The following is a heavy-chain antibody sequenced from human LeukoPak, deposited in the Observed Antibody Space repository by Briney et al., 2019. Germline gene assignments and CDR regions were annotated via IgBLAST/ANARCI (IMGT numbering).Heavy chain of an antibody. J-gene: IGHJ3*02. CDR3: ATISDTGDAFDI. Sequence: ASVKVSCKASGYTFTGYYMHWVRQAPGQGLEWMGWINPNSGGTNYAQKFQGRVTMTRDTSTSTVYMELSSLRSEDTAVYYCATISDTGDAFDIWGQGTMVTVSS. V-gene: IGHV1-2*02. CDR2: INPNSGGT. D-gene: IGHD1-14*01. CDR1: GYTFTGYY.